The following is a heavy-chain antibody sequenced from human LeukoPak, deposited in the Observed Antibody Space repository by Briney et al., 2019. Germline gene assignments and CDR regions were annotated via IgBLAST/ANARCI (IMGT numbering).Heavy chain of an antibody. V-gene: IGHV3-48*03. J-gene: IGHJ6*04. CDR3: ARSATGRGMDV. CDR2: ISSSGSTT. D-gene: IGHD7-27*01. CDR1: GFTINTYD. Sequence: QPGGSLRLSCVASGFTINTYDINWVSQAPGRGLEWVSHISSSGSTTYYADSVKGRFTVSRDNAKSSLYLQMNSLRAEDTAVYYCARSATGRGMDVWANGTTVTVSS.